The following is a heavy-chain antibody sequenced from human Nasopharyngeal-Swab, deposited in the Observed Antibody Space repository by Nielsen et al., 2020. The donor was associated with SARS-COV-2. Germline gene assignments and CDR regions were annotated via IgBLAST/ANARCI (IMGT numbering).Heavy chain of an antibody. CDR2: INPNSGGT. D-gene: IGHD5-12*01. Sequence: CVRQAPGQGLEWMGWINPNSGGTNYAQKFQGRVTMTRDTSISTAYMELSRLRSDDTAVYYCARDQYSGYDSSYYYYGMDVWGQGTTVTVSS. J-gene: IGHJ6*02. CDR3: ARDQYSGYDSSYYYYGMDV. V-gene: IGHV1-2*02.